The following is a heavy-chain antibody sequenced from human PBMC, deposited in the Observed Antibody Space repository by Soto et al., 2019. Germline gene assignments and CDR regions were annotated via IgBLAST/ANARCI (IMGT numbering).Heavy chain of an antibody. D-gene: IGHD6-19*01. CDR1: GYTFTSYA. CDR3: ARDTLIAVAGKGVRWFDP. J-gene: IGHJ5*02. Sequence: QVQLVQSGAEVKKPGASVKVSCKASGYTFTSYAMHWVRQAPGQRLEWMGWINAGNGNTKYSQKFQGRVTITRDTXAXTXXMELSSLRSEDTAVYYCARDTLIAVAGKGVRWFDPWGQGTLVTVSS. CDR2: INAGNGNT. V-gene: IGHV1-3*01.